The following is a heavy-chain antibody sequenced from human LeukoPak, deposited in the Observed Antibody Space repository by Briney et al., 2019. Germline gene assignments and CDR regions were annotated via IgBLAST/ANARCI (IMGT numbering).Heavy chain of an antibody. CDR1: GYNFNRYT. CDR3: ARVSDTSMVTPGFDS. V-gene: IGHV1-18*01. D-gene: IGHD5-18*01. Sequence: ASVKVSCKTSGYNFNRYTITWVRQAPGQGLEWMGWVSTSSGDTNYAEKFQGRVTMTTEAVTKTVYMELRRLRSGDTAMYFCARVSDTSMVTPGFDSCGQGTLVTVSS. J-gene: IGHJ4*02. CDR2: VSTSSGDT.